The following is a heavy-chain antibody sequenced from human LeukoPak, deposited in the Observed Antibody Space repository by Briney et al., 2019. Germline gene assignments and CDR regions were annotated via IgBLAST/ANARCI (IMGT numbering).Heavy chain of an antibody. V-gene: IGHV3-23*01. CDR2: ISGSGGST. CDR3: AKDPDKYYGPQNWFDP. D-gene: IGHD3-10*01. J-gene: IGHJ5*02. Sequence: GGSLRLSCAASGFTFSSYAMSWVRQAPGKGLEWVSTISGSGGSTYYADSVKGRFTISRDNSKNTLYLQMNSLRAEDTAVYYCAKDPDKYYGPQNWFDPWGQGTLVTVSS. CDR1: GFTFSSYA.